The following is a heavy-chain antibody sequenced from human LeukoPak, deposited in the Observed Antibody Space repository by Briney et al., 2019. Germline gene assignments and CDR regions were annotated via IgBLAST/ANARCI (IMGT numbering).Heavy chain of an antibody. D-gene: IGHD3-22*01. Sequence: SSVKVSCKASGGTFSSYAISWVRQAPGQGLEWMGGIIPIFGTANYAQKFQGRVTITTDESTSTAYMELSSLRSDDTAVYYCARGYYSDSSGYYPIWGQGTLVTVSS. V-gene: IGHV1-69*05. CDR3: ARGYYSDSSGYYPI. CDR1: GGTFSSYA. CDR2: IIPIFGTA. J-gene: IGHJ4*02.